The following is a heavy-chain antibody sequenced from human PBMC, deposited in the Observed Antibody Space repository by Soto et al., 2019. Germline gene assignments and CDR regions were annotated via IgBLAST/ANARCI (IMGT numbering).Heavy chain of an antibody. CDR1: GIMFFQYT. D-gene: IGHD3-22*01. CDR2: VGPSGAST. J-gene: IGHJ4*02. Sequence: WRSLRLSCVASGIMFFQYTMSFCVLPAFQWREWVSVVGPSGASTFYADSVRGRFNISRDNSENTLYLKMNSLRAGDTALYFCARSYYYDSTGYYRTFDYWGTGTLVTVSS. CDR3: ARSYYYDSTGYYRTFDY. V-gene: IGHV3-23*01.